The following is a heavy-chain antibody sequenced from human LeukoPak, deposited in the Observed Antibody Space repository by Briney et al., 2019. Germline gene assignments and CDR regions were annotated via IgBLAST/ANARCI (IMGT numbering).Heavy chain of an antibody. V-gene: IGHV3-21*01. D-gene: IGHD3-3*01. CDR3: ARELRFLEWLSTNWFDP. CDR2: ISSSSSYI. J-gene: IGHJ5*02. CDR1: GFTFSSYS. Sequence: PGGSLRLSCAASGFTFSSYSMNWVRQAPGKGLEWVSSISSSSSYIYYADSVKGRFTISRDNAKNSLYLQMNSLRAEDTAVYYCARELRFLEWLSTNWFDPWGQGTLVTVSS.